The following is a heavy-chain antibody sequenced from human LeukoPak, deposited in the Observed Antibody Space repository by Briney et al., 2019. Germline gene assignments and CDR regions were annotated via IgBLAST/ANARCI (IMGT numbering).Heavy chain of an antibody. Sequence: SETLSLTCTVSGYSISSGYYWGWIRQPPGKGLEWIGSIYHSGSTYYNPSLKSRVTISVDTSKNQFSLKLSSVTAADTAVYYCARVGWIDRMIRPHYDILTGYYYWYFDLWGRGTLVTVSS. J-gene: IGHJ2*01. D-gene: IGHD3-9*01. V-gene: IGHV4-38-2*02. CDR2: IYHSGST. CDR1: GYSISSGYY. CDR3: ARVGWIDRMIRPHYDILTGYYYWYFDL.